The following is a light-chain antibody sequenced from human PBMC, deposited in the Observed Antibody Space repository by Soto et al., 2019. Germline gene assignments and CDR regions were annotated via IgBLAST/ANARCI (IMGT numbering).Light chain of an antibody. Sequence: IQMTQSPSSVSASVGDRVTMTCRASQGVGGWLAWYQQKPGKVPKLLIYATSNLHSGVPSRFSGSGSGTDFTLSISSLQPEDFATYYCQQTHSLPHSFGPGTKVDIK. V-gene: IGKV1-12*01. CDR1: QGVGGW. J-gene: IGKJ3*01. CDR2: ATS. CDR3: QQTHSLPHS.